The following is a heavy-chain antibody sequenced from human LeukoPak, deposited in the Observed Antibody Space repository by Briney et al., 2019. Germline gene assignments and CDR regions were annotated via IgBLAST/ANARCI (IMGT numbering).Heavy chain of an antibody. J-gene: IGHJ1*01. CDR1: GYTFTSYD. Sequence: ASVKVSCKASGYTFTSYDINWVRQATGQGLEWMGWISAYNGNTNYAQKLQGRVTMTTDTSTSTAYMELRSLRSDDTAVYYCARGAPLAYCGGDCSEYFQHWGQGTLVTVSS. CDR2: ISAYNGNT. D-gene: IGHD2-21*02. CDR3: ARGAPLAYCGGDCSEYFQH. V-gene: IGHV1-18*01.